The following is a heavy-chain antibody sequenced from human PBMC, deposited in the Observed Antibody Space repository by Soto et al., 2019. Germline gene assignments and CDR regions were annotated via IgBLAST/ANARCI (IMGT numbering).Heavy chain of an antibody. J-gene: IGHJ4*02. CDR2: ISYDGSNK. CDR1: GFTFSSYA. D-gene: IGHD1-26*01. CDR3: AREEPSGEGAYDY. Sequence: QVQLVESGGGVVQPGRSLRLSCAASGFTFSSYAMHWVRQAPGKGLEWVAVISYDGSNKYYADSVKGRFTLSRDNSKNTLYLKMNSLRAEDTAVYYCAREEPSGEGAYDYWGQGTLVTVSS. V-gene: IGHV3-30-3*01.